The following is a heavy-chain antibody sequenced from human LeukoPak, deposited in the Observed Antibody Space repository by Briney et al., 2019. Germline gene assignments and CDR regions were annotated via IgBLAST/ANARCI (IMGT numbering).Heavy chain of an antibody. J-gene: IGHJ6*04. Sequence: LSLTCTVSGYSISSGYYWGWVRQAPGKGLEWVSYISSSGRTIYYADSVKGRFTISRDNAKNSLYLQMNSLRAEDTAVYYCAELGITMIGGVWGKGTTVTISS. CDR3: AELGITMIGGV. CDR1: GYSISSGYY. CDR2: ISSSGRTI. D-gene: IGHD3-10*02. V-gene: IGHV3-11*04.